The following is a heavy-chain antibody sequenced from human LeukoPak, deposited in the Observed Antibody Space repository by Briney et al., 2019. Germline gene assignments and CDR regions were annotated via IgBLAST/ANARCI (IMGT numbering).Heavy chain of an antibody. CDR2: IYYSGST. V-gene: IGHV4-59*01. J-gene: IGHJ4*02. D-gene: IGHD6-13*01. Sequence: SETLSLTCTVPGGSIRSYYWSWIRQPPGKGLDYIGYIYYSGSTNYNPSLKSRVTISVDTSKNQFSLKLSSVTAADTAVYYCARENSNSWYLDYWGQGTLVTVSS. CDR1: GGSIRSYY. CDR3: ARENSNSWYLDY.